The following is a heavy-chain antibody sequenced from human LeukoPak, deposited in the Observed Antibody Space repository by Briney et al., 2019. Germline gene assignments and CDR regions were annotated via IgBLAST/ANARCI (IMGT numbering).Heavy chain of an antibody. CDR1: GFTFSSYS. CDR2: ISSSSSYI. CDR3: ARDEMVEMATTV. Sequence: GGSLRLSCAASGFTFSSYSMNWVRQAPGKGLEWVSSISSSSSYIYHADSVKGRFTISRDNAKNSLYLQMNSLRAEDTAVYYRARDEMVEMATTVWGQGTLVTVSS. V-gene: IGHV3-21*01. D-gene: IGHD5-24*01. J-gene: IGHJ4*02.